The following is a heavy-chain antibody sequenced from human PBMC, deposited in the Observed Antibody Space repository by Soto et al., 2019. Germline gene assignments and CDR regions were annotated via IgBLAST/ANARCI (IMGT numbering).Heavy chain of an antibody. CDR1: GGTFSSYA. J-gene: IGHJ6*02. Sequence: SVKVSCKASGGTFSSYAISWVRQAPGQGLEWMGGIIPIFGTANYAQKFQGRVTITADESTSTAYMELSSLRSEDTAVYYCARDPRGSYYYYYGMDVWGQGTTVTVSS. CDR2: IIPIFGTA. CDR3: ARDPRGSYYYYYGMDV. V-gene: IGHV1-69*13. D-gene: IGHD1-26*01.